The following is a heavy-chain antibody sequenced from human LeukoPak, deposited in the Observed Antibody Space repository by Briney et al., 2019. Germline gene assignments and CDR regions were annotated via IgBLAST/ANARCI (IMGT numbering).Heavy chain of an antibody. D-gene: IGHD2-15*01. CDR3: ARLEPIVVVVAATPQGWFDP. J-gene: IGHJ5*02. CDR2: IYYSGST. Sequence: SETLSLTCAVYGGSFSGYYWSWIRQPPGKGLEWIGSIYYSGSTYYNPSLKSRVTISVDTSKNQFSLKLSSVTAADTAVYYCARLEPIVVVVAATPQGWFDPWGQGTLVTVSS. V-gene: IGHV4-34*01. CDR1: GGSFSGYY.